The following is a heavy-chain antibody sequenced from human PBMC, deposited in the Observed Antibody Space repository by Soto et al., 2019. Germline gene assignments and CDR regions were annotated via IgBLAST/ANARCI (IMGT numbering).Heavy chain of an antibody. V-gene: IGHV1-2*02. D-gene: IGHD6-6*01. CDR2: INPNSGGT. CDR1: GYTFTGYY. Sequence: ASVKVSCKASGYTFTGYYMHWVRQAPGQGLEWMGWINPNSGGTNYAQKFQGRVTMTRDTSISTAYMELSSLRSEDTAAYYCARVLAAPTDAFDIWGQGTMVTVSS. J-gene: IGHJ3*02. CDR3: ARVLAAPTDAFDI.